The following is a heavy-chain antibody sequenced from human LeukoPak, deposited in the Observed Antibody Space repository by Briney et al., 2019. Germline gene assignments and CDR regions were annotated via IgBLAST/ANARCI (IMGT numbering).Heavy chain of an antibody. CDR2: IYTSGST. CDR3: ARHKYPGGWGQYYFDS. V-gene: IGHV4-4*07. Sequence: SETLSLTCTVSGGSISSYYWSWIRQPAGKGLEWIGRIYTSGSTNYNPSLKSRVTMSVDTSKNQFSLKLSSVTAADTAVYYCARHKYPGGWGQYYFDSWGQGTLVTVSS. J-gene: IGHJ4*02. CDR1: GGSISSYY. D-gene: IGHD6-19*01.